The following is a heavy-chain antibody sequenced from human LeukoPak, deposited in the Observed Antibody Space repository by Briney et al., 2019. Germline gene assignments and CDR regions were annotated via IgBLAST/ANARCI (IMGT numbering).Heavy chain of an antibody. CDR3: ARGSFFDY. J-gene: IGHJ4*02. V-gene: IGHV4-30-2*01. D-gene: IGHD3-16*02. Sequence: SETLSLTCTVSGGSISSGGYYWSWIRQPLGKGLEWIGYIYHSGSTYYNPSLKSRVTISLDRSKNQFSLKLSSLTAADTAVYYCARGSFFDYWGQGTLVTVSS. CDR2: IYHSGST. CDR1: GGSISSGGYY.